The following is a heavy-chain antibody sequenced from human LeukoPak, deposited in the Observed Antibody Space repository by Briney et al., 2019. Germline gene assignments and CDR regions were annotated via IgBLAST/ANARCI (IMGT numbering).Heavy chain of an antibody. CDR3: ARDKTFLGAALDY. Sequence: GGSLRLSCAASGFTFNNYWMTWVRQAPGMGLEWVANIKQDGSEKYYVDSVKGRFTISRDIARNSLYLQMNSLRAEDTAVYYCARDKTFLGAALDYWGQGTLVTVSS. CDR1: GFTFNNYW. V-gene: IGHV3-7*01. J-gene: IGHJ4*02. D-gene: IGHD4/OR15-4a*01. CDR2: IKQDGSEK.